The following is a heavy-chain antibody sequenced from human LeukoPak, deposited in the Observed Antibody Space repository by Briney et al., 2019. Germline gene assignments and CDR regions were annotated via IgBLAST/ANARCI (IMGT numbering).Heavy chain of an antibody. Sequence: GGSLRLSCAASGFTFSSYSMNWVRQAPGKGLEWVSSISSSSSYIYYADSVKGRFTISRDNAKNSLYLQMNSLRAEDTAVYYCARDSGVEAASDYWGQGTLVTVSS. D-gene: IGHD6-13*01. CDR1: GFTFSSYS. J-gene: IGHJ4*02. CDR3: ARDSGVEAASDY. V-gene: IGHV3-21*01. CDR2: ISSSSSYI.